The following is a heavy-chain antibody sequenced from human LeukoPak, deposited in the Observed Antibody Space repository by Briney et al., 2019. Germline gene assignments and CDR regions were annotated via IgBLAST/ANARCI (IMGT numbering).Heavy chain of an antibody. J-gene: IGHJ4*02. D-gene: IGHD6-13*01. CDR2: IYYSGST. CDR3: ARSIAAAECFGY. V-gene: IGHV4-31*03. CDR1: GGSISSGGYY. Sequence: PSQTLSLTCTVSGGSISSGGYYWSWIRQHPGKSLEWIGYIYYSGSTYYNPSLKSRVTISVDTSKNQFSLKLSSVTAADTAVYYCARSIAAAECFGYWGQGTLVTVSS.